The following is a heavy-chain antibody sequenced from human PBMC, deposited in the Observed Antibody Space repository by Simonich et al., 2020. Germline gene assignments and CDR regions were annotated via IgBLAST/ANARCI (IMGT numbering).Heavy chain of an antibody. CDR1: GYTFTGYY. CDR2: SNPNSGGT. D-gene: IGHD1-26*01. V-gene: IGHV1-2*02. CDR3: ARDLRGSYYYYYYMDV. J-gene: IGHJ6*03. Sequence: QVQLVQSGAEVKKPGASVKVSCKASGYTFTGYYMHWVRQAPGQGLEWMGWSNPNSGGTNYAQKFQGRVTMTRDTSISTAYMGLSRLRSDDTAVYYCARDLRGSYYYYYYMDVWGKGTTVTVSS.